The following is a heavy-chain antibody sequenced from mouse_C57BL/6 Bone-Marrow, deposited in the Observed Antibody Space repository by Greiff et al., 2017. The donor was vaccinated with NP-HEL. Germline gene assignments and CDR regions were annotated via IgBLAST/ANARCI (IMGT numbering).Heavy chain of an antibody. V-gene: IGHV14-3*01. CDR2: IDPANGNT. J-gene: IGHJ3*01. D-gene: IGHD1-1*01. Sequence: EVKLQESVAELVRPGASVKLSCTASGFNIKNTYMPWVKQRPEQGLEWIGRIDPANGNTKYAPKFQGKAPITADTSSNTAYLQLSSLTSEDTAIYYCARTLIKYDGFAYWGQGTLVTVSA. CDR1: GFNIKNTY. CDR3: ARTLIKYDGFAY.